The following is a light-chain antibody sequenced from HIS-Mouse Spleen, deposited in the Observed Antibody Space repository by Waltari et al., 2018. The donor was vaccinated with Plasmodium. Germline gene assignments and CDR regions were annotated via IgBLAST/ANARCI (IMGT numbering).Light chain of an antibody. Sequence: DLVMTQSPDSLAVSLGERATINGKSSQSVVYSSNNKNYLAWYQQKPGQPPKLLIYWASTRESGVPDRFSGSGSGTDFTLTISSLQAEDVAVYYCQQYYSTPLTFGGGTKVEIK. CDR2: WAS. V-gene: IGKV4-1*01. CDR3: QQYYSTPLT. CDR1: QSVVYSSNNKNY. J-gene: IGKJ4*01.